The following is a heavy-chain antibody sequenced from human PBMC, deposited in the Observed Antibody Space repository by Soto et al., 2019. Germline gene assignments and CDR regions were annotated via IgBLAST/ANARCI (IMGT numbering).Heavy chain of an antibody. CDR1: GDSISTSSYY. J-gene: IGHJ1*01. V-gene: IGHV4-39*02. Sequence: SETLSLTCAVSGDSISTSSYYWGWIRQPPGKGLDGIARTYYRGATYYNPSIQSRVTISVDTSNNRFSLTISSLTAADTAVYFCARLAYSGYFQTWGQGSLVTVSS. D-gene: IGHD1-26*01. CDR3: ARLAYSGYFQT. CDR2: TYYRGAT.